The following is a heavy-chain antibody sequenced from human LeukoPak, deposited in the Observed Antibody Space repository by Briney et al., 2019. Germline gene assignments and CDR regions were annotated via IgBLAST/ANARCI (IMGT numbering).Heavy chain of an antibody. V-gene: IGHV3-21*01. J-gene: IGHJ4*02. CDR3: AKTYGHFDD. D-gene: IGHD4-17*01. CDR1: GFTFDDYA. Sequence: GRSLRLSCAASGFTFDDYAMNWVRQAPGKGLEWVSSITSSSSYIYYADSVKGRFTISRDNAKNSLYLQMTSLRVEDTAVYYCAKTYGHFDDWGQGTLVTVSS. CDR2: ITSSSSYI.